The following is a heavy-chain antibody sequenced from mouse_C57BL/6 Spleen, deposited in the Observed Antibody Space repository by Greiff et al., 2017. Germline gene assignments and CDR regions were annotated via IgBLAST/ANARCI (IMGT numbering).Heavy chain of an antibody. CDR3: ASHKDRTGNFDY. CDR1: GYSFTDYN. D-gene: IGHD4-1*01. CDR2: INPNYGTT. Sequence: VQLKESGPELVKPGASVKISCKASGYSFTDYNMNWVKQSNGKSLEWIGVINPNYGTTSYNQKFKGKATLTVDQSSSTAYMQLNSLTSEDSAVYYCASHKDRTGNFDYWGQGTTLTVSS. V-gene: IGHV1-39*01. J-gene: IGHJ2*01.